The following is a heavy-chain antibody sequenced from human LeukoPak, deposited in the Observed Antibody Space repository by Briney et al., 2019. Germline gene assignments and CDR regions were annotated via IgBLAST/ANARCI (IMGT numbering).Heavy chain of an antibody. V-gene: IGHV3-53*01. D-gene: IGHD3-22*01. CDR2: IYSGGST. CDR1: GFTVSSNY. CDR3: AGGAYYYDSSGPY. Sequence: GGSLRLSCAASGFTVSSNYMSWVRQAPGKGLEWVSVIYSGGSTYYADSVKDRFTISRDNSKNTLYLQMDSLRAEDTAVYYCAGGAYYYDSSGPYWGQGTLVTVSS. J-gene: IGHJ4*02.